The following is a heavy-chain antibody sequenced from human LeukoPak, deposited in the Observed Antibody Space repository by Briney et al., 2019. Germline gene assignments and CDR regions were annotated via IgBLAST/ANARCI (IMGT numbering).Heavy chain of an antibody. V-gene: IGHV1-46*01. CDR3: TRGGRDYGDTRFDP. Sequence: ASVKVSCKASGYTFTSYYMHWVRQAPGQGLEWMGMINPSGGRTTYAQKFQGRVTMTRDTSKRTANIELYSLRSDDTAVYYCTRGGRDYGDTRFDPWGQGTLVTVSS. CDR1: GYTFTSYY. D-gene: IGHD4-17*01. J-gene: IGHJ5*02. CDR2: INPSGGRT.